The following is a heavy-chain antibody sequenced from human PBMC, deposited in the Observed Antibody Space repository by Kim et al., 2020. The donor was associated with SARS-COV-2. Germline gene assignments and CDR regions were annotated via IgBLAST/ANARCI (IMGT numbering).Heavy chain of an antibody. V-gene: IGHV1-2*02. CDR1: GYTFTAHH. CDR3: ARAEGMVTLGY. J-gene: IGHJ4*02. CDR2: IDPGRGAT. Sequence: ASVKVSCKAFGYTFTAHHIHWVRQAPGQGLEWMGWIDPGRGATNCAQKFQGRVTLTWDTSISTVYMDLSSLRSDDTAVYYCARAEGMVTLGYWGQGALVAVSS. D-gene: IGHD2-21*02.